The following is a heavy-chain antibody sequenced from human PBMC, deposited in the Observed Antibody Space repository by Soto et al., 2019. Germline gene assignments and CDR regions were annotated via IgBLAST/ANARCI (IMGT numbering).Heavy chain of an antibody. V-gene: IGHV3-48*02. CDR2: IHGTRSII. Sequence: EVQLVESGGGLVQPGGSLKLSCAVSGFTFSSHAMNWVRQAPGKGLEWVAYIHGTRSIIYYADSVKGRFTISRDNAKNSLYLQMDSLRDEDTAIYYCARDARNADYDYWGQGNLVTVSS. CDR1: GFTFSSHA. D-gene: IGHD3-16*01. J-gene: IGHJ4*02. CDR3: ARDARNADYDY.